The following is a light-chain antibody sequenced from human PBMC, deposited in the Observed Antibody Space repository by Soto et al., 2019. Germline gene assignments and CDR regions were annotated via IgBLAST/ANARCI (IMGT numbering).Light chain of an antibody. J-gene: IGLJ3*02. V-gene: IGLV2-14*01. CDR3: CSYTSCSNLWV. Sequence: QSALPQPASVSGAPVPSVTISCTGTSSEVRGDNYVSWYQQHPGKAPKLMIYEVSHRPSGLFNGLSGSKSGNTASLTCAGLQAEGVAVYYCCSYTSCSNLWVFGGGTHLTVL. CDR1: SSEVRGDNY. CDR2: EVS.